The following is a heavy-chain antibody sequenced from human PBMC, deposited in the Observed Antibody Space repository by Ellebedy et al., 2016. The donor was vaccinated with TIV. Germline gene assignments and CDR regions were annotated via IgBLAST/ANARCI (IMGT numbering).Heavy chain of an antibody. CDR3: AEGTKSGTNYGMDV. D-gene: IGHD1-7*01. CDR1: GGSISSSSYY. Sequence: GSLRLSCTVSGGSISSSSYYWGWIRQPPGKGLEWIGSIYYSGSTYYNPSLKSRVTISVDTSKNQFSLKLSSVTAADTAVYYCAEGTKSGTNYGMDVWGQGTTVTVSS. J-gene: IGHJ6*02. V-gene: IGHV4-39*01. CDR2: IYYSGST.